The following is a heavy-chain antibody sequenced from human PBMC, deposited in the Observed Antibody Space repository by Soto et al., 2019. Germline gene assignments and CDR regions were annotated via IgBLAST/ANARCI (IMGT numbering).Heavy chain of an antibody. CDR2: ISDSGDNT. J-gene: IGHJ4*01. CDR3: ATPSSSDWYNFDY. Sequence: EVHLLESGGGLAQPGGSLRLSCVASGFTFNKYGMTWVRQAPGKGLEWVSSISDSGDNTYYAGSVKGRFTISRDNSNNTLYMQMNSLRAKDTARYYCATPSSSDWYNFDYWGHGTLVTVSS. CDR1: GFTFNKYG. D-gene: IGHD6-19*01. V-gene: IGHV3-23*01.